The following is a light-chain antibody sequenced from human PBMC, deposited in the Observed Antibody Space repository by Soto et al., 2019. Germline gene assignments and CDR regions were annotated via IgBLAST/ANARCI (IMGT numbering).Light chain of an antibody. CDR2: WAS. CDR3: QQYYSAPLT. CDR1: QSVLYSSNNKNY. Sequence: DIVMTQSPDSLAVSLGERATINCKSSQSVLYSSNNKNYLAWYQQKVGQPPKLLIYWASTRESGVPDRFSGSGSGTAFTLTISSLQAEDVAVYYCQQYYSAPLTFGGGTKVEIK. J-gene: IGKJ4*01. V-gene: IGKV4-1*01.